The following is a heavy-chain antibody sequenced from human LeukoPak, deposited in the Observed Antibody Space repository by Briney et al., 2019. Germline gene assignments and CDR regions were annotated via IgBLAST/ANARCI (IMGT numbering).Heavy chain of an antibody. J-gene: IGHJ4*02. CDR3: ASQGGSGTLIDY. V-gene: IGHV4-61*02. D-gene: IGHD3-10*01. Sequence: PSQTLSLTCTVSGGSISSGSYYWSWIRQPAGKGLEWIGRIYTSGSTNYNPSLKSRGTISVDTSKNQFSLKLSSVTAADTAVYYCASQGGSGTLIDYWGQGTLVTVSS. CDR1: GGSISSGSYY. CDR2: IYTSGST.